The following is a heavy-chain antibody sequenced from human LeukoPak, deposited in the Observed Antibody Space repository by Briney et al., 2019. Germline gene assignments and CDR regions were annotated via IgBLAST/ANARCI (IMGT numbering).Heavy chain of an antibody. Sequence: GGSLRLSCAASGFTVSSNYMSWVRQAPGKGLGWVSVIYSGGSTYYADSVKGRFTISRDNSKNTLYLQMNSLRAEDTAVYYCAKDLGGYSSGWNDYWGQGTLVTVSS. CDR2: IYSGGST. D-gene: IGHD6-19*01. J-gene: IGHJ4*02. V-gene: IGHV3-53*01. CDR3: AKDLGGYSSGWNDY. CDR1: GFTVSSNY.